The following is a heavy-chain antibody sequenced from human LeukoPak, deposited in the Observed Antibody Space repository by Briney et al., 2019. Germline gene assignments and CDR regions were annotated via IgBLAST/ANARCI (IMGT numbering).Heavy chain of an antibody. V-gene: IGHV3-23*01. Sequence: GGSLRLSRAASGFAFSNYVMSWVRRAPGKGLEWVSAISGSGGGTYYADSVKGRFTISRDNSKNTLHVQMHSLRGEDTAIYYCAKALSGSDYGMDVWGLGTTVTVSS. CDR3: AKALSGSDYGMDV. CDR1: GFAFSNYV. J-gene: IGHJ6*02. D-gene: IGHD6-25*01. CDR2: ISGSGGGT.